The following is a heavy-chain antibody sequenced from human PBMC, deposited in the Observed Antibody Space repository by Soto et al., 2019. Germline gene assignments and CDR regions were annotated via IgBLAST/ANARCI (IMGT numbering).Heavy chain of an antibody. J-gene: IGHJ6*02. CDR3: AKDRRIAVANYYYYYGMDV. V-gene: IGHV3-23*01. D-gene: IGHD6-19*01. CDR2: ISGSGGST. CDR1: GFTFSSYA. Sequence: EVQLLESGGGLVQPGGSLRLSCAASGFTFSSYAMSWVRQAPGKGLEWVSAISGSGGSTYYADSVKGRFTISRDNSKNTLYLQMNSLRAEDTAVYYCAKDRRIAVANYYYYYGMDVWGQGTTVTVSS.